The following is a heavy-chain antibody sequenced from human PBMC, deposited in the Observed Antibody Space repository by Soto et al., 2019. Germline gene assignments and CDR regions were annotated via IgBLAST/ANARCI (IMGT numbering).Heavy chain of an antibody. CDR2: ISYDGRNK. CDR1: GLTFSSDA. CDR3: ARDRSSGWPYGMDV. J-gene: IGHJ6*02. V-gene: IGHV3-30-3*01. Sequence: QVQLEESGGGVVQPGRSLRLSCAGSGLTFSSDAMHWVRQAPVKGLEWVAVISYDGRNKYYAESVKGRFTISRDNSKNTLYVQMNSLRAEDTAVYHCARDRSSGWPYGMDVWGQGTTVTVAS. D-gene: IGHD6-19*01.